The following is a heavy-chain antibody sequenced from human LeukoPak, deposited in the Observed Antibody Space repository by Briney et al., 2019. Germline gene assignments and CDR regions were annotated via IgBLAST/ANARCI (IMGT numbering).Heavy chain of an antibody. Sequence: TFDDYAMHWVRQAPGKGLERIGYIYYSGSTYYNPSLKSRVTISVDPSKNQFSLKLSSVTAADTAVYYCARDMRGGNSYYFDSWGQGTLVTVSS. CDR1: TFDDYA. V-gene: IGHV4-30-2*04. CDR2: IYYSGST. CDR3: ARDMRGGNSYYFDS. D-gene: IGHD4-23*01. J-gene: IGHJ4*02.